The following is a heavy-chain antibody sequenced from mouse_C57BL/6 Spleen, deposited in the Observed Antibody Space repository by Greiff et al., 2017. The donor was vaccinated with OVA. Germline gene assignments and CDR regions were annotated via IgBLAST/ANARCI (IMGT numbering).Heavy chain of an antibody. D-gene: IGHD4-1*01. V-gene: IGHV1-42*01. CDR1: GYSFTGYY. CDR3: ARGPNWGDY. Sequence: EVQLQESGPELVKPGASVKISCKASGYSFTGYYMNWVKQSPEKSLEWIGEINPSTGGTTYNQKFKAKATLTVDKSSSTAYMQLKSLTSEDSAVYYCARGPNWGDYWGQGTTLTVSS. J-gene: IGHJ2*01. CDR2: INPSTGGT.